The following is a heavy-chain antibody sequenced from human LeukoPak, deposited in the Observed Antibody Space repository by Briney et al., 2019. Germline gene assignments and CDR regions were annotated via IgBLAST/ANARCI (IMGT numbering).Heavy chain of an antibody. J-gene: IGHJ3*02. V-gene: IGHV3-21*01. Sequence: PGGSLRLSCAASGFTFNSYSMNWARQAPGKGLEWVSSISSRSSYIYYADSVKGRFTISRDNAKNSLYLQLNSLRAEDTAVYYCAREGGGSSVFDIWGQGTMVTVSS. CDR2: ISSRSSYI. CDR1: GFTFNSYS. CDR3: AREGGGSSVFDI. D-gene: IGHD2-15*01.